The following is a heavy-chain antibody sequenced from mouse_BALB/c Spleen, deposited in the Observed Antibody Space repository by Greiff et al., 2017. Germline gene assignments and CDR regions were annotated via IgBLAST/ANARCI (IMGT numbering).Heavy chain of an antibody. CDR3: TREGDYGSRQFAY. D-gene: IGHD1-1*01. V-gene: IGHV5-6-4*01. CDR2: ISSGGSYT. J-gene: IGHJ3*01. CDR1: GFTFSSYT. Sequence: DVHLVESGGGLVKPGGSLKLSCAASGFTFSSYTMSWVRQTPEKRLEWVATISSGGSYTYYPDSVKGRFTISRDNAKNTLYLQMSSLKSEDTAMYYCTREGDYGSRQFAYWGQGTLVTVSA.